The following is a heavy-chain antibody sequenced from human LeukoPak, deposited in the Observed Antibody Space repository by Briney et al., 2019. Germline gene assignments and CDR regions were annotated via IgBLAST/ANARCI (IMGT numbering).Heavy chain of an antibody. CDR2: IYPGDSDT. D-gene: IGHD2-2*01. J-gene: IGHJ4*02. CDR3: ARTYCGSTSCPFDY. CDR1: GYSFTTYW. Sequence: GESLQISCKGSGYSFTTYWIGWVRQMPGKGLEGMGIIYPGDSDTRYSPSFQGQVTISADKSISTAYLQWSSLKASDTAMYYCARTYCGSTSCPFDYWGQGTLVTVSS. V-gene: IGHV5-51*01.